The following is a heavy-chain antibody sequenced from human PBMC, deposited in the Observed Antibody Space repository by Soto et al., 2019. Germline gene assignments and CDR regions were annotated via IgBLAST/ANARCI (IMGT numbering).Heavy chain of an antibody. V-gene: IGHV3-7*01. CDR2: IKQDGSEK. D-gene: IGHD3-3*01. Sequence: GGSLRLSCAASGFTFSSYWMSWVRQAPGKGLEWVANIKQDGSEKYYVDSVKGRFTISRDNAKNSLYLQMNSLRAEDTAVYYCARGGLRFLEWLFENDAFDIWGQGTMVTVSS. CDR3: ARGGLRFLEWLFENDAFDI. CDR1: GFTFSSYW. J-gene: IGHJ3*02.